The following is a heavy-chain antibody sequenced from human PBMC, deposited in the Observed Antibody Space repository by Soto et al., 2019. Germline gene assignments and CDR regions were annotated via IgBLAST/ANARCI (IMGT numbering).Heavy chain of an antibody. CDR2: IYYSGST. J-gene: IGHJ4*02. Sequence: SETLSLTCTVSGGSISSYYWSWIRQPPGKGLEWIGYIYYSGSTNYNPSLKSRVTISVDTSKNQFSLKLSSVTAADTAVYYCERVGWSLYYFDYCGQVTLVTVSS. V-gene: IGHV4-59*01. D-gene: IGHD6-19*01. CDR1: GGSISSYY. CDR3: ERVGWSLYYFDY.